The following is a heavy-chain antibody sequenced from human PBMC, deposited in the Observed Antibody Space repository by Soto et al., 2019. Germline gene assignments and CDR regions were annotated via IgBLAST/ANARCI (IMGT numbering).Heavy chain of an antibody. J-gene: IGHJ4*02. CDR1: GGSISGYY. CDR3: AREPRAHSYFDL. Sequence: SETLSLTCTVSGGSISGYYWSWIRQPAGKGLEWIGRMYNSERTNYTPSLKSRVTMSMDTSNNQFSLKLTSVTAADTAVYSCAREPRAHSYFDLWGQGTLVTVSS. V-gene: IGHV4-4*07. CDR2: MYNSERT.